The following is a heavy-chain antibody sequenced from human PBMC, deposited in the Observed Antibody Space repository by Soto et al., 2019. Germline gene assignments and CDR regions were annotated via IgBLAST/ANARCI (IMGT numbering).Heavy chain of an antibody. CDR2: IIPIFGTA. CDR1: GGTFSSYA. V-gene: IGHV1-69*12. Sequence: QVQLVQSGAEVKKPGSSVKVSCKASGGTFSSYAISWVRQAPGQGLEWMGGIIPIFGTANYAQKFQGRVTITADESSSTAYMELSSLRSEDTAVYYCARVDTAMVTFGHYFDYWGQGTLVTVSS. D-gene: IGHD5-18*01. CDR3: ARVDTAMVTFGHYFDY. J-gene: IGHJ4*02.